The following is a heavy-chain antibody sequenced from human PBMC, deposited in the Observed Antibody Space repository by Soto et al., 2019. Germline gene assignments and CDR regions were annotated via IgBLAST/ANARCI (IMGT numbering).Heavy chain of an antibody. CDR2: ILHDGNNR. CDR1: GFTFSNYI. Sequence: PGGSLRLSCAASGFTFSNYILHWVRQAPGKGLEWVAMILHDGNNRYYADSVKGRFTISRDNSKNTLYLQMNSLRAEDTAVYYCARAGASSSSLVDLLCPFDFSGQGPLLTGSS. D-gene: IGHD6-13*01. V-gene: IGHV3-30-3*01. J-gene: IGHJ4*02. CDR3: ARAGASSSSLVDLLCPFDF.